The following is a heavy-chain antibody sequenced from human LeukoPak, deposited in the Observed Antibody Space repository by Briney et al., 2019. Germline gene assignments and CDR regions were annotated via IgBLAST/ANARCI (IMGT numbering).Heavy chain of an antibody. CDR2: IYYSGTT. CDR3: ARLSRSGGSCSCLFHY. J-gene: IGHJ4*01. D-gene: IGHD2-15*01. CDR1: GGSITSNSYY. V-gene: IGHV4-39*01. Sequence: SETLSLTCTVSGGSITSNSYYWAWIRQPPGEGLEWLGSIYYSGTTYYNPSLASRVTISVDTSKNQFSLKLNSVTASDTAVYYCARLSRSGGSCSCLFHYWGHGTLVTVSS.